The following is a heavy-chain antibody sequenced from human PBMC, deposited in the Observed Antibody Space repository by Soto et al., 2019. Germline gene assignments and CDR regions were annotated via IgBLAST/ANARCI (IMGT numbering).Heavy chain of an antibody. CDR2: ISAYNGNT. Sequence: ASVKVSCKASGYTFTSYGISWVRQAPGQGLEWMGWISAYNGNTNYAQKLQGRVTMTTDTSTSTAYMELRSLRSDDTAVYYCARDRRFKTAAGTGDYWGQGTLVTVSS. V-gene: IGHV1-18*01. D-gene: IGHD6-13*01. J-gene: IGHJ4*02. CDR1: GYTFTSYG. CDR3: ARDRRFKTAAGTGDY.